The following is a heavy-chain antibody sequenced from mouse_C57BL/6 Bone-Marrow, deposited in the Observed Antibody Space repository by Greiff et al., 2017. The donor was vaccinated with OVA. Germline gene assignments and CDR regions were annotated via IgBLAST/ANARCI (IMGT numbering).Heavy chain of an antibody. V-gene: IGHV5-17*01. CDR3: ARGEDLLLMDY. D-gene: IGHD2-1*01. CDR2: ISSGSRTI. CDR1: GFTFSDYG. J-gene: IGHJ4*01. Sequence: EVQGVESGGGLVKPGGSLKLSCAASGFTFSDYGMHWVRQAPEKGLEWVAYISSGSRTIYYADTVKGRFTISRDNAKNTLFLQMTSLRSEDTAMYYCARGEDLLLMDYWGQGTSVTVSS.